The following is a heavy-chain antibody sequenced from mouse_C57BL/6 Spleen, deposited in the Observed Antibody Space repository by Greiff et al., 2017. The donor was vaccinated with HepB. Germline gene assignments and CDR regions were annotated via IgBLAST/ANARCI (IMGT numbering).Heavy chain of an antibody. V-gene: IGHV1-22*01. CDR3: ASHYYDYDDPFAY. Sequence: EVKLQESGPELVKPGASVKMSCKASGYTFTDYNMHWVKQSHGKSLEWIGYINPNNGGTSYNQKFKGKATLTVNKSSSTAYMELRSLTSEDSAVYYCASHYYDYDDPFAYWGQGTLVTVSA. CDR2: INPNNGGT. CDR1: GYTFTDYN. D-gene: IGHD2-4*01. J-gene: IGHJ3*01.